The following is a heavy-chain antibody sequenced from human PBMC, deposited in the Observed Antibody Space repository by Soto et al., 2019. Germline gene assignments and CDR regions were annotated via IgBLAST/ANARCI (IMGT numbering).Heavy chain of an antibody. V-gene: IGHV3-33*01. D-gene: IGHD6-19*01. Sequence: PGGSLRLSCAASGFTFSSFGMHWVRQAPGKGLEWVAVIWSDGSNKYYADSVKGRFTISKDNSKNTLYLQMNSLRAEDTAIYFCARDRGNSGWPLSDHRGQGILVTVSS. CDR2: IWSDGSNK. CDR3: ARDRGNSGWPLSDH. J-gene: IGHJ4*02. CDR1: GFTFSSFG.